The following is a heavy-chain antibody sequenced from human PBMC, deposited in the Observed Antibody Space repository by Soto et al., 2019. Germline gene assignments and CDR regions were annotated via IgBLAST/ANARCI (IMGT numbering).Heavy chain of an antibody. J-gene: IGHJ3*01. D-gene: IGHD3-3*01. CDR3: ARDRITTRGDAFDL. CDR1: GGTFSTYI. Sequence: QVQLVQCGAEVRKPGSSVKVSCKAPGGTFSTYIISWVRQAPGQGLEWMGRIIPIPDITNYAQKFQGRVTVTAHRSKSHAYMELTSLKYKDTAVYYCARDRITTRGDAFDLWGQGTMVTVSS. V-gene: IGHV1-69*08. CDR2: IIPIPDIT.